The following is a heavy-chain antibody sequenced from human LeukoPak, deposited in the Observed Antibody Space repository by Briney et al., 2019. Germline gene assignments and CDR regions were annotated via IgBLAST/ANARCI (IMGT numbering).Heavy chain of an antibody. CDR1: GGSVRSYH. D-gene: IGHD1-26*01. CDR2: IHNSGGT. V-gene: IGHV4-59*02. Sequence: SETLSLTCTVSGGSVRSYHWSWIRQSPGEGLEWIAYIHNSGGTRYNPSLQSRVTISVDTTKNQFSLKLRSVTAADTTVYYCVRNWEGFNFDIWGQGTMVTVSS. CDR3: VRNWEGFNFDI. J-gene: IGHJ3*02.